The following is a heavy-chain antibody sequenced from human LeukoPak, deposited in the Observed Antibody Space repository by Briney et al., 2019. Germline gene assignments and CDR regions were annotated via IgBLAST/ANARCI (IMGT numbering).Heavy chain of an antibody. V-gene: IGHV4-34*01. CDR1: GGSFSGYY. CDR3: ALRVGGTDY. CDR2: TNHSGST. Sequence: SETLSLTCAVYGGSFSGYYWSWIRQPPGKGLEWIGETNHSGSTNYNPSLKSRVTISVDTSKNQFSLKLSSVTAADTAVYYCALRVGGTDYWGQGTLVTVSS. D-gene: IGHD1-1*01. J-gene: IGHJ4*02.